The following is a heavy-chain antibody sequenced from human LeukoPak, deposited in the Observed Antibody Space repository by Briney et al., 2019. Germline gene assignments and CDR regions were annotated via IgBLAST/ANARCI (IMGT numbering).Heavy chain of an antibody. V-gene: IGHV5-51*01. J-gene: IGHJ6*03. CDR1: GYSFTRYW. CDR3: STSTVTSGKLYYYYYYMDV. D-gene: IGHD4-11*01. Sequence: GESLKISCKVSGYSFTRYWIGWVRQMPGKGLEWMGIIYPGDSDTRYSPSFQGQVTISADKSISTAYLQWSSLKASDTATYYCSTSTVTSGKLYYYYYYMDVWGKGTTVTISS. CDR2: IYPGDSDT.